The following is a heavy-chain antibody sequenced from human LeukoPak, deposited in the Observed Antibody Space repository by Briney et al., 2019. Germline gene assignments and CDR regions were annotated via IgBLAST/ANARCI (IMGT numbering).Heavy chain of an antibody. Sequence: GGSLRLSCAGSGFTIGSYWMSWVRQAPGKGLEWVANIRQDGSEKYYVDSVKGRLTISRDNVKNSLYLQMNSLRAEDTGIYYSARAGYYGDDAFDLWGQGTMVTVSS. V-gene: IGHV3-7*01. CDR2: IRQDGSEK. CDR3: ARAGYYGDDAFDL. J-gene: IGHJ3*01. D-gene: IGHD2/OR15-2a*01. CDR1: GFTIGSYW.